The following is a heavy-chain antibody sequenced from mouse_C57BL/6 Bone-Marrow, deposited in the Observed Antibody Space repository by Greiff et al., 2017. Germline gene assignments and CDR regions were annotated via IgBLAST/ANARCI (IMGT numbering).Heavy chain of an antibody. CDR3: ARGLTTRFDY. V-gene: IGHV5-4*01. CDR2: ISDGGSYT. J-gene: IGHJ2*01. D-gene: IGHD2-1*01. Sequence: EVHLVESGGGLVKPGGSLKLSCAASGFTFSSYAMSWVRQTPEKRLEWVATISDGGSYTYYPANVKGRFTISRENAKNNLYLQMSHLKSEDTAMYYCARGLTTRFDYWGQGTTLTVSS. CDR1: GFTFSSYA.